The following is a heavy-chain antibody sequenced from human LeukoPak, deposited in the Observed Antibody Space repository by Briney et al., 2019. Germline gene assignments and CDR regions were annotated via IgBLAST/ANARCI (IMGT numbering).Heavy chain of an antibody. V-gene: IGHV3-48*03. D-gene: IGHD6-19*01. CDR2: ISSSGSTI. J-gene: IGHJ4*02. CDR3: AWAVAGPLGYYFDY. Sequence: PGGSLRLSCAASGFTFSSYEMNWVPQAPGKGLEWVSYISSSGSTIYYADSVKGRFTISRDNAKNSLYLQMNSLRAEDTAVYYCAWAVAGPLGYYFDYWGQGTLVTVSS. CDR1: GFTFSSYE.